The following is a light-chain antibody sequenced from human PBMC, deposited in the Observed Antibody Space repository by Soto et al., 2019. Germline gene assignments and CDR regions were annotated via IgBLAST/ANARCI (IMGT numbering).Light chain of an antibody. CDR3: CSYTSISTSAV. J-gene: IGLJ2*01. CDR2: EVS. V-gene: IGLV2-8*01. Sequence: QSALTQPPSASGSPGQSVTISCTGTSSDVGGYNFVSWYQHHPGKAPKLMIYEVSKRPSGVPDRFSGSKSGNTASLTVSGLQAEDEADYYCCSYTSISTSAVFGGGTKVTVL. CDR1: SSDVGGYNF.